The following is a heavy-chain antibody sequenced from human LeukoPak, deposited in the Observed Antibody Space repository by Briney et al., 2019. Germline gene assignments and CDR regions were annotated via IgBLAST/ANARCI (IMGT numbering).Heavy chain of an antibody. J-gene: IGHJ4*02. CDR2: ISSISSHI. D-gene: IGHD5-18*01. CDR3: ARGDPGYSYGY. V-gene: IGHV3-21*01. CDR1: GFTFSSYI. Sequence: GGSLRLSCAASGFTFSSYIMNWVRQAPGKGLEWVSCISSISSHIYYADSVKGRFTISRDNAKNSLYPQMNSLRAEDTAVYYCARGDPGYSYGYWGQGTLVTVSS.